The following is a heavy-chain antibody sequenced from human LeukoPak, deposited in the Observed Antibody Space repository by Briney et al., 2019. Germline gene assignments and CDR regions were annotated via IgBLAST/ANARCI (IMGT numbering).Heavy chain of an antibody. Sequence: SETLSLTCTVSGGSISSSSYYWGWIRQPPGKGLEWIGSIYYSGSTYYNPSLKSRVTISVDTSKNQFSPKLSSVTAADTAVYYCARRPRDSSSWYPFDYWGQGTLVTVSS. V-gene: IGHV4-39*01. CDR1: GGSISSSSYY. D-gene: IGHD6-13*01. CDR3: ARRPRDSSSWYPFDY. CDR2: IYYSGST. J-gene: IGHJ4*02.